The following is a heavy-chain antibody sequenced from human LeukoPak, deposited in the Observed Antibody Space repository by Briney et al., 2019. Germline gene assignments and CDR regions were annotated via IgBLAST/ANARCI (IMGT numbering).Heavy chain of an antibody. CDR3: ATTITVTTDY. J-gene: IGHJ4*02. D-gene: IGHD4-17*01. CDR1: GYSISSGYY. CDR2: IYHSGST. Sequence: SETLSLTCSVSGYSISSGYYWGWIRQPPGKGLEWIGSIYHSGSTYYNPSLKSRVTISADTSKNQFSLKLSSVTAADTAVYYCATTITVTTDYWGQGTLVTVSS. V-gene: IGHV4-38-2*02.